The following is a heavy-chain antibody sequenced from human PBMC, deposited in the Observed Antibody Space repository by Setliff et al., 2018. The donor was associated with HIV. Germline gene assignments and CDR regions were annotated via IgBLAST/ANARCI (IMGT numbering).Heavy chain of an antibody. V-gene: IGHV3-7*03. D-gene: IGHD3-22*01. CDR2: IKQDGSDK. J-gene: IGHJ4*02. Sequence: PGGSLRLSCAASGFTFRNHWMTWVRQAPGKGLEWVAKIKQDGSDKYYVDSVKGRFTISRDNAKNSLYLQMNSLRAEDTAEYYCAKELAASGLGYFDSWGRGILVTVSS. CDR3: AKELAASGLGYFDS. CDR1: GFTFRNHW.